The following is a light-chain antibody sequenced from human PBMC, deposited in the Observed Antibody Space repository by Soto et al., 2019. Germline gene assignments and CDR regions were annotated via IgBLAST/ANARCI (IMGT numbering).Light chain of an antibody. CDR1: SSNIGAGYD. CDR2: GNS. CDR3: QSYDSSLSAYV. Sequence: QAVVTQPPSVSGAPGQRVTISCTGSSSNIGAGYDVHWYQQLPGTAPKLLIYGNSNRPSGVPDRFSGSTSGTSASLAITGLQAEDEADYYCQSYDSSLSAYVFGPGTKVTVL. V-gene: IGLV1-40*01. J-gene: IGLJ1*01.